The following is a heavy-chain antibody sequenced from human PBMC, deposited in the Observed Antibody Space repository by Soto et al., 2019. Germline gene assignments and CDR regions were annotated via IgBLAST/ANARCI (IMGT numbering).Heavy chain of an antibody. CDR2: INVGNGDT. CDR3: ARDRGIVGATDFDY. V-gene: IGHV1-3*01. J-gene: IGHJ4*02. D-gene: IGHD1-26*01. CDR1: GYTFTNYA. Sequence: QVQLVQSGAEVKKPGASAKVSCKASGYTFTNYAIHWVRQAPGQRLEWMGWINVGNGDTKYSRKFQGRVTITRDTSATTADMELSSLRSQDTAVYYCARDRGIVGATDFDYWGRGTLVTVSS.